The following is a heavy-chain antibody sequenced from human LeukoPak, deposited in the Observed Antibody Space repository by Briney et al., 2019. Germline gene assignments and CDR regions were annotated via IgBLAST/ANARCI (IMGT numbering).Heavy chain of an antibody. CDR2: ISGSSNTK. J-gene: IGHJ4*02. CDR3: ARKSGSGWPRYFDY. V-gene: IGHV3-48*01. CDR1: GFTFSSYT. D-gene: IGHD6-19*01. Sequence: GGSLSLSCAASGFTFSSYTLIWVRQAPGKGLEWISYISGSSNTKLYADSVEGRFTISRDNAENSLYLQMNSLRAEDTAVYYCARKSGSGWPRYFDYRGQGTLVTVSS.